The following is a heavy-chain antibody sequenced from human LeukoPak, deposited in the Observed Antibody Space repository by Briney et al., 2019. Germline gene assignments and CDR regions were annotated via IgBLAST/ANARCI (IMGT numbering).Heavy chain of an antibody. CDR1: GFIFRSYA. Sequence: PGRSLRLSCEASGFIFRSYAMHWVRQAPGKGLQWVAFISYDGSKKYYADSVKGRFTISRDNSMNTLVLQMNSLRAEDTAVYYCAKLGYDSSGSPRLVDFWGQGTPVTVSS. V-gene: IGHV3-30*18. J-gene: IGHJ4*02. D-gene: IGHD6-19*01. CDR3: AKLGYDSSGSPRLVDF. CDR2: ISYDGSKK.